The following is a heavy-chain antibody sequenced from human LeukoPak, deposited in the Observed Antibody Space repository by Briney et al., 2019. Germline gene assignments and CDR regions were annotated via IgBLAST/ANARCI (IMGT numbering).Heavy chain of an antibody. D-gene: IGHD6-6*01. Sequence: SETLSLTCTVSGGSISSYYWSWIRQPPGKGLEWIGSIYHSGSTYYNPSLKSRVTISVDTSKNQFSLKLSSVTAADTAVYYCARAARPYNWFDPWGQGTLVTVSS. CDR2: IYHSGST. J-gene: IGHJ5*02. CDR3: ARAARPYNWFDP. V-gene: IGHV4-38-2*02. CDR1: GGSISSYY.